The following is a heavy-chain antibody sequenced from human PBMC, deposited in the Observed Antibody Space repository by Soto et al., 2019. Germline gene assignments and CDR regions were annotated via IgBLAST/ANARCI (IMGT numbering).Heavy chain of an antibody. CDR2: INAGNGNT. CDR1: GYTFTSYA. J-gene: IGHJ4*02. D-gene: IGHD6-19*01. CDR3: AREGSGWYSDY. Sequence: QVQLVQSGAEVKKPGASVKVSCKASGYTFTSYAMHWVRQAPGQRLEWMGWINAGNGNTKYSQKFQGRVTITRDTSASTAYMELSSLRSEDTDVYYCAREGSGWYSDYWGQGTLVTVSS. V-gene: IGHV1-3*01.